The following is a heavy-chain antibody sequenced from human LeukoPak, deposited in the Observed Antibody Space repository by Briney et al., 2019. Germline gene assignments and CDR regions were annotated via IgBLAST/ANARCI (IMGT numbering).Heavy chain of an antibody. CDR1: GFTFSSCE. V-gene: IGHV3-48*03. Sequence: GVSQTLSCTPSGFTFSSCEMNWVRQSPGKGLVWRSYMSSSGGTKYYADSVKGRFSISRDNAKNSLYLQMNSLSVEDTAVYYCARAHPSDYWGQGTLVTVSS. CDR3: ARAHPSDY. CDR2: MSSSGGTK. J-gene: IGHJ4*02.